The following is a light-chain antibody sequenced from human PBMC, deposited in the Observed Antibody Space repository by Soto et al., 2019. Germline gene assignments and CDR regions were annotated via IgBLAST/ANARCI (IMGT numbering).Light chain of an antibody. V-gene: IGKV1-12*01. J-gene: IGKJ3*01. CDR3: QQANSFPFT. Sequence: IPMTQSPSSVSASVGDRVTITCRASQGISRWLAGYQQKPGTAPKLLIYTASRLQSGVPSRFSGGGSGTDFTLTISSLHPEDFATYYCQQANSFPFTFGPWTKVDI. CDR2: TAS. CDR1: QGISRW.